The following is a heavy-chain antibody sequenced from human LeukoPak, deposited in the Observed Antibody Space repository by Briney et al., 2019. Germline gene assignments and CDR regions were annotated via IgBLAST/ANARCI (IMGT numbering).Heavy chain of an antibody. Sequence: GASVKVSCKASGYTFTSYGISWVRQAPGQGLEWMGWISAYNGNTNYAQKLQGRVTMTTDTSTSTAYMELRSLRSDDTAVYYCARAGYYDSSGYYYPTENYWGQGTLVTVSS. J-gene: IGHJ4*02. CDR1: GYTFTSYG. CDR2: ISAYNGNT. CDR3: ARAGYYDSSGYYYPTENY. V-gene: IGHV1-18*01. D-gene: IGHD3-22*01.